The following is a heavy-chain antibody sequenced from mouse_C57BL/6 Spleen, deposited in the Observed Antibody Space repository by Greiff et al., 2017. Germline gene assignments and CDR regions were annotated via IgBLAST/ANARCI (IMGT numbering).Heavy chain of an antibody. CDR2: IDPANGNT. CDR1: GFNIKNTY. J-gene: IGHJ4*01. V-gene: IGHV14-3*01. Sequence: VQLQQSVAELVRPGASVKLSCTASGFNIKNTYMHWVKQRPEQGLEWIGRIDPANGNTKYAPKFQGKDTITADTSSNTAYLQLSSLTSEDTAIYYCATTVVATDYAMDYWGQGTSVTVSS. D-gene: IGHD1-1*01. CDR3: ATTVVATDYAMDY.